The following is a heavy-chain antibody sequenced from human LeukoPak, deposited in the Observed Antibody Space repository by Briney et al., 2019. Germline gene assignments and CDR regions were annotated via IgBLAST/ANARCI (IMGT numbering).Heavy chain of an antibody. Sequence: PGGSLRLSCAASGFTFSSYAMSWVRQAPGKGLEWVSAISGSGGSTYYADSVKGRFTISRDNSKNTLHLQMNSLRAEDTAVYYCAKVTGYCSGGSCYSFDYWGQGTLVTVSS. CDR2: ISGSGGST. J-gene: IGHJ4*02. V-gene: IGHV3-23*01. CDR3: AKVTGYCSGGSCYSFDY. D-gene: IGHD2-15*01. CDR1: GFTFSSYA.